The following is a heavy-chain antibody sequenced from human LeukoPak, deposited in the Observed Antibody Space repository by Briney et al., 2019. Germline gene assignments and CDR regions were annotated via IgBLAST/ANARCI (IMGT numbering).Heavy chain of an antibody. J-gene: IGHJ4*02. D-gene: IGHD2-15*01. Sequence: PGGSLRLSCAASGFAFSTYAMNWVRQAPGKGLEWVPFITSDSNTIYYADSMKGRFTISRDNAENSLYLQMNSLSAEDTAVYYCARDRMGGSFDYWGQGTLVTVSS. CDR1: GFAFSTYA. V-gene: IGHV3-48*01. CDR2: ITSDSNTI. CDR3: ARDRMGGSFDY.